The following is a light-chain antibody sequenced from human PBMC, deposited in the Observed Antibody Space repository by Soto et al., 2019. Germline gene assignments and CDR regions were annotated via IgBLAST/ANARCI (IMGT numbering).Light chain of an antibody. Sequence: DIVLTQSPATLSLSPGERATLSCRASQSVSRDFAWYPQKPGQAPRLLIYDVSNRATGIPARFSGSGSGTDFTLTINSLQPEDFAVYYCQHRHNFGPGTKVDFK. J-gene: IGKJ3*01. CDR1: QSVSRD. CDR3: QHRHN. V-gene: IGKV3-11*01. CDR2: DVS.